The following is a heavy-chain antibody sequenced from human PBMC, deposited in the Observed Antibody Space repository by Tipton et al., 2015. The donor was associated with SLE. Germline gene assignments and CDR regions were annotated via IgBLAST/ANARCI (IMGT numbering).Heavy chain of an antibody. CDR1: GFTFSSYW. Sequence: SLRLSCAASGFTFSSYWMHWVRQAPGKGLVWVSRINSDGSSTNYADSVKGRFSISRDNSKNTLYLQMNSLRAEDTAVYYCAKDREQPRDWGQGTLVTVSS. V-gene: IGHV3-74*01. D-gene: IGHD1-26*01. CDR3: AKDREQPRD. J-gene: IGHJ4*02. CDR2: INSDGSST.